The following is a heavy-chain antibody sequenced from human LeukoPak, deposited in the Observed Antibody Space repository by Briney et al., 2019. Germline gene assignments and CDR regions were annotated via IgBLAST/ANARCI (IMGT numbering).Heavy chain of an antibody. J-gene: IGHJ3*02. CDR1: GFTFSSYA. V-gene: IGHV3-23*01. CDR2: ISGSGGST. D-gene: IGHD2-21*02. CDR3: ARVSEVTVEAFDI. Sequence: GGSLRLSCAASGFTFSSYAMSWVRQAPGKGLEWVSAISGSGGSTYYADSVKGRFTISRDSSKNTLYLQMNSLRAEDTAVYYCARVSEVTVEAFDIWGQGTMVTVSS.